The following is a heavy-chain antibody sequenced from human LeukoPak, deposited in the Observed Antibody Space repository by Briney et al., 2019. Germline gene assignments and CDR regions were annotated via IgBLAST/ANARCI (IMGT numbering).Heavy chain of an antibody. CDR3: AKEPGTFGGNWFDP. D-gene: IGHD1-14*01. J-gene: IGHJ5*02. CDR2: ISGSGGST. V-gene: IGHV3-23*01. Sequence: TGGSLRLSCAVSGFTVSGNYMSWVRQAPGKGLEWVSAISGSGGSTYYADSVKGRFTISRDNSKNTLYLQMNSLRAEDTAVYYCAKEPGTFGGNWFDPWGQGTLVTVSS. CDR1: GFTVSGNY.